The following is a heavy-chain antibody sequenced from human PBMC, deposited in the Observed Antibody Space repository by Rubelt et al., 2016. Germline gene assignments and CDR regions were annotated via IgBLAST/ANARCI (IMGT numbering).Heavy chain of an antibody. V-gene: IGHV3-23*01. Sequence: GGGLVQPGGSLRLSCAASGFTFSGYAMSWVRQAPGKGLEWVSAISGSGGSTYYADSVKGRFTISRANAKNSLFLQMNGLRPEDTAVYYCARDWGQWYFDLWGRGTLVTVSS. CDR2: ISGSGGST. J-gene: IGHJ2*01. CDR3: ARDWGQWYFDL. CDR1: GFTFSGYA. D-gene: IGHD3-16*01.